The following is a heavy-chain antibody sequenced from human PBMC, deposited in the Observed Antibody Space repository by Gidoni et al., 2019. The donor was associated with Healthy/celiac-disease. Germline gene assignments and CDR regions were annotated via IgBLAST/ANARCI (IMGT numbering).Heavy chain of an antibody. D-gene: IGHD6-19*01. CDR2: IYYSGST. CDR3: ARHDRTYSSGWYGGGY. V-gene: IGHV4-39*01. CDR1: GGSISSSSYY. J-gene: IGHJ4*02. Sequence: QLQLQESGPGLVKPSETLSLTCTVSGGSISSSSYYWGWIRQPPGKGLEWIGSIYYSGSTYYNPSLKSRVTISVDTSKNQFSRKLSSVTAADTAVYYCARHDRTYSSGWYGGGYWGQGTLVTVSS.